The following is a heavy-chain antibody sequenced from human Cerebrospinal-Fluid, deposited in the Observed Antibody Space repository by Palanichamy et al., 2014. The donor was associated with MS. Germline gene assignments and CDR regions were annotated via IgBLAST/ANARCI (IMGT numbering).Heavy chain of an antibody. Sequence: EVQLVQSGAEVEKPGATVKISCKVSGYTITDYYMHWVQQAPGKGLEWMGLIDPKDGETIYAEKFQGRVTMTADTSTDTFQMELSSLRSEDTAVYYCATVRAIVLNGFDIWGQGTMVTVST. V-gene: IGHV1-69-2*01. CDR2: IDPKDGET. CDR1: GYTITDYY. D-gene: IGHD2-8*01. CDR3: ATVRAIVLNGFDI. J-gene: IGHJ3*02.